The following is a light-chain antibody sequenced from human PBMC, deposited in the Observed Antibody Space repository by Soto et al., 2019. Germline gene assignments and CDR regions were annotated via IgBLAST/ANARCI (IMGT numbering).Light chain of an antibody. CDR2: DAS. CDR1: QSISSW. Sequence: DFQMTQSPSTLSASVGDRVTITCRASQSISSWLAWYQQKPGKAPKLLIFDASSLEGGVPSRFSGSGSGTKFAFTISSLQPDVSATYYCQEYNGYSTLGKGTKV. V-gene: IGKV1-5*01. CDR3: QEYNGYST. J-gene: IGKJ1*01.